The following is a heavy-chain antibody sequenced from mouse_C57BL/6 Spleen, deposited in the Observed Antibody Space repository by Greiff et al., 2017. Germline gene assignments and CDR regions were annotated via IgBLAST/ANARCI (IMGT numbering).Heavy chain of an antibody. CDR2: IDPSDSYT. Sequence: VQLQQPGAELVMPGASVKLSCKASGYTFTSYWMHWVKQRPGQGLEWIGEIDPSDSYTSYNQKFKGKSTLTVDKSSSTAYMQLSSLTSEDSAVYYCARRSSYYYGISYDFDYWGQGTTLTVSS. D-gene: IGHD1-1*01. V-gene: IGHV1-69*01. CDR3: ARRSSYYYGISYDFDY. J-gene: IGHJ2*01. CDR1: GYTFTSYW.